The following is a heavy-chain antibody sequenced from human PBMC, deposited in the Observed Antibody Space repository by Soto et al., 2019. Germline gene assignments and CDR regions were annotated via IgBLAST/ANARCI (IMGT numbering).Heavy chain of an antibody. Sequence: SETLSLTCTVSGGSISSSSYYWGWIRQPPGKGLEWIGSIYYSGSTYYNPSLKSRVTISVDTAKNQFSLKLSSVTAADTAVYYCARLSHLGTISDYWGQGTLVTVSS. J-gene: IGHJ4*02. V-gene: IGHV4-39*01. CDR1: GGSISSSSYY. CDR2: IYYSGST. D-gene: IGHD1-1*01. CDR3: ARLSHLGTISDY.